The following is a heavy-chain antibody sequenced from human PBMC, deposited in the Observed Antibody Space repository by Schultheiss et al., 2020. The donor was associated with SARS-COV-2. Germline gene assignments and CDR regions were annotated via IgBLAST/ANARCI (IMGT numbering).Heavy chain of an antibody. D-gene: IGHD2/OR15-2a*01. CDR3: ATFSGPYSSYYYMDV. CDR2: IYSDGNT. V-gene: IGHV3-53*01. Sequence: GESLKISCAASGFTVSSNYMSWVRQAPGKGLEWVSVIYSDGNTYYADSVKGRFTVSRDKPKNTLYLQMNFLRAEDTAVYYCATFSGPYSSYYYMDVWGKGTTVTVSS. CDR1: GFTVSSNY. J-gene: IGHJ6*03.